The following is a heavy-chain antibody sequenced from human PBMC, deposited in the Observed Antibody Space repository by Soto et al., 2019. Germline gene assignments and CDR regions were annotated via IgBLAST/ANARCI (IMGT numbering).Heavy chain of an antibody. CDR2: MNPNSGNT. CDR3: ARGKLTYFDY. D-gene: IGHD2-15*01. V-gene: IGHV1-8*01. CDR1: GYTFSSYD. Sequence: ASVKVSCKASGYTFSSYDINWLRQATGQGPEWMGWMNPNSGNTGYAQKFQGRVTMTRNTSISTAYMELSSLRSEDTAVYYCARGKLTYFDYWGQGTLVTVSS. J-gene: IGHJ4*02.